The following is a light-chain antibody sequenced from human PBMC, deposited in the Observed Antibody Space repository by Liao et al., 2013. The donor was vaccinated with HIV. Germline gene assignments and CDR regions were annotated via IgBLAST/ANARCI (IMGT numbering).Light chain of an antibody. CDR1: NIGNRS. CDR2: HNT. CDR3: QVWDRSSGQYV. Sequence: SYVLTQPPSVSVAPGKTARITCGGNNIGNRSVHWYQQKPGQAPVVVIDHNTDRPSGIPERISGSNSGNTASLTISRAEAGDEADYYCQVWDRSSGQYVFGFGTKVTVL. J-gene: IGLJ1*01. V-gene: IGLV3-21*04.